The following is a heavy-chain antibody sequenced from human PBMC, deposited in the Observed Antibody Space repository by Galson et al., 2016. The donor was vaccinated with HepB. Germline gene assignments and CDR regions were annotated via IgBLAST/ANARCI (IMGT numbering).Heavy chain of an antibody. CDR2: IDPNSGDT. CDR3: ARDRTRGAGSLRG. J-gene: IGHJ4*02. Sequence: SVKVSCKAFGYTFTGYDIHWVRQAPGQGLEWMGWIDPNSGDTNYAQKFLGRVTMTRDKSLNSVYLELRTLRSDDTAVYYCARDRTRGAGSLRGWGQGARVIVSS. V-gene: IGHV1-2*02. CDR1: GYTFTGYD. D-gene: IGHD1-1*01.